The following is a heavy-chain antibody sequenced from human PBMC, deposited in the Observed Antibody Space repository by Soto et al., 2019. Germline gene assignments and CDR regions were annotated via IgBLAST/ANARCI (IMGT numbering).Heavy chain of an antibody. CDR1: GGSISSSSYY. Sequence: SETLSLTCTVSGGSISSSSYYCGWIRQPQGKGLEWIGSIYYSGSTYYNPSLKSRVTIYVDTSKNQFSLKLSSVTAADTAVYYCASQQLVHYYYGMDVWGQGTTVTVSS. V-gene: IGHV4-39*01. CDR3: ASQQLVHYYYGMDV. D-gene: IGHD6-13*01. CDR2: IYYSGST. J-gene: IGHJ6*02.